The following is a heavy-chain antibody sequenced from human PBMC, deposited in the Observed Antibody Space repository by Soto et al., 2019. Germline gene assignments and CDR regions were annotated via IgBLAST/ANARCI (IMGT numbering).Heavy chain of an antibody. CDR1: GFTFSSYA. CDR2: ISYDGSNK. CDR3: PYGGPLYYYGMDV. Sequence: QVQLVESGGGVVQPGRSLRLSCAASGFTFSSYAMHWVRQAPGKGLEWVAVISYDGSNKYYADSVKGRFTISRDNSKNTLYLQMNSLRAEDTAVYYCPYGGPLYYYGMDVWGQGTTVTVSS. J-gene: IGHJ6*02. V-gene: IGHV3-30-3*01. D-gene: IGHD4-17*01.